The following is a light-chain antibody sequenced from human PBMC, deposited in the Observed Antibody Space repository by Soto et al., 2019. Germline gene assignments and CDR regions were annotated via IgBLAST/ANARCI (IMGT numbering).Light chain of an antibody. CDR3: QQYRRYPWT. CDR1: QSISSW. V-gene: IGKV1-5*03. J-gene: IGKJ1*01. Sequence: DIQMTQSPSTLSASVGDRVTITCRASQSISSWLAWYQKKPGKAPKLLIYKASSLESGVPSRFSGSGSGTEFTLTISSLQPDDFAAYYCQQYRRYPWTFGQGTDVEIK. CDR2: KAS.